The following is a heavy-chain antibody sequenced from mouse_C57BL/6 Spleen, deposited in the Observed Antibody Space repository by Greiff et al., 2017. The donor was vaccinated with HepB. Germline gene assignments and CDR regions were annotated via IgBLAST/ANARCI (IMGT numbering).Heavy chain of an antibody. D-gene: IGHD2-4*01. J-gene: IGHJ1*03. CDR2: SRNKANDYTT. V-gene: IGHV7-1*01. CDR3: ARDNDYDGYFDV. CDR1: GFTFSDFY. Sequence: DVMLVESGGGLVQSGRSLRLSCATSGFTFSDFYMEWVRQAPGKGLEWIAASRNKANDYTTEYSASVKGRFIVSRDTAQSILYLQMNALRAEDTAIYYCARDNDYDGYFDVWGTGTTVTVSS.